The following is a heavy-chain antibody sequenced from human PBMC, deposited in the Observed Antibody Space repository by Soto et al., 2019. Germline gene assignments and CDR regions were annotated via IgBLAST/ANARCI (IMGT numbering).Heavy chain of an antibody. Sequence: GGSLRLSCAASGLTFSNFRMNWIRQAPGKGLEWVSHIDGSGTAMSYVDSVKGRFTISRDNAKNSLYLEMTSLRDEDTAVYYCARQLYTVVTPQDYWGRGTLVTVSS. D-gene: IGHD2-21*02. CDR3: ARQLYTVVTPQDY. CDR2: IDGSGTAM. J-gene: IGHJ4*02. V-gene: IGHV3-48*02. CDR1: GLTFSNFR.